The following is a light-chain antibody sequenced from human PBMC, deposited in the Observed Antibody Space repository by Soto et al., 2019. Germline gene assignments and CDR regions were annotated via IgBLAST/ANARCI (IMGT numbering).Light chain of an antibody. Sequence: DIVMTKSPDSLAVSLGERATINCKPSQSVLYSSNNKNYLAWYQQKPGQPPKLLIYWASTRASGVPDRFSGSGAGTDFTLTISILQAEDVAVYYCQQYYNTPITFGQGTRLEIK. J-gene: IGKJ5*01. CDR1: QSVLYSSNNKNY. CDR3: QQYYNTPIT. CDR2: WAS. V-gene: IGKV4-1*01.